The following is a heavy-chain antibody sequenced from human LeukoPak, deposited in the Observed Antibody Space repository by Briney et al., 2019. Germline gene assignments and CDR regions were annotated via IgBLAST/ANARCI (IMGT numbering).Heavy chain of an antibody. CDR2: INHSGST. D-gene: IGHD6-19*01. J-gene: IGHJ4*02. Sequence: KPSETLPLTCAVYGGSFSGYYWSWIRQPPGKGLEWIGEINHSGSTNYNPSLKSRVTISVDTSKNQFSLKLSSVTAADTAVYYCARARQWLVRSPFDYWGQGTLVTVSS. CDR1: GGSFSGYY. V-gene: IGHV4-34*01. CDR3: ARARQWLVRSPFDY.